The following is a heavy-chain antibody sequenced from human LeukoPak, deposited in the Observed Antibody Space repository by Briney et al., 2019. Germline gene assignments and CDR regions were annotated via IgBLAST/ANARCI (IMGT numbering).Heavy chain of an antibody. J-gene: IGHJ4*02. CDR3: ARGDYFSPYYFDY. D-gene: IGHD2-21*02. CDR1: GGTFSNYA. V-gene: IGHV1-69*05. Sequence: SVKVSCXASGGTFSNYAISWVRQAHGQGLEWMGRIIPIFGTANYAQKFQGRVTITTDESTSTAYMELSSLRSEDTAVYYCARGDYFSPYYFDYWGQGTLVTVSS. CDR2: IIPIFGTA.